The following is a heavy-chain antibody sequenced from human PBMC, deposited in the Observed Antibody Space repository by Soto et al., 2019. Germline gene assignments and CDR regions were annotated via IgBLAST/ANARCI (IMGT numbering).Heavy chain of an antibody. J-gene: IGHJ4*02. V-gene: IGHV3-23*01. CDR3: AKHWNSIRTLFYFDS. CDR1: GFIFSTYA. Sequence: PGGSLRLSCAASGFIFSTYAMSWVRQAPGEGLEWVSGISGSGADTYYADSVKGRFTISRDNSQNTLYLQMNSLRAEDTAVYYCAKHWNSIRTLFYFDSWGRGALVTVSS. D-gene: IGHD2-2*01. CDR2: ISGSGADT.